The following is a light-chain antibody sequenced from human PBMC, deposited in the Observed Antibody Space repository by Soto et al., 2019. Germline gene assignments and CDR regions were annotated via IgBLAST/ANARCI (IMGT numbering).Light chain of an antibody. Sequence: QSALTQPASVSGSPGQSITISCTGTSSDIGGYNYVSWFQQHPGKAPKLMISDVSNRPSGVSNRFSGSKSGNTASLTISGLQAEDEADYSCSSYTSASTFYVFVTGTNVT. CDR1: SSDIGGYNY. V-gene: IGLV2-14*01. J-gene: IGLJ1*01. CDR3: SSYTSASTFYV. CDR2: DVS.